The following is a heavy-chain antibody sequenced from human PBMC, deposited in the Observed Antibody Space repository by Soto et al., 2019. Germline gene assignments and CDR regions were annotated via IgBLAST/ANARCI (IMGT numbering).Heavy chain of an antibody. CDR3: ARDEGGYDILTGYYKAHHFDQ. CDR1: GYTFGHFY. D-gene: IGHD3-9*01. Sequence: GASVNVSCKASGYTFGHFYITWGRQAPGQGLECMGAISPHNRNTNYAEKFRGRVTMTTDTSTTTAYMELRSLRSDDTAVYYCARDEGGYDILTGYYKAHHFDQWGQGALVTVSS. CDR2: ISPHNRNT. V-gene: IGHV1-18*01. J-gene: IGHJ4*02.